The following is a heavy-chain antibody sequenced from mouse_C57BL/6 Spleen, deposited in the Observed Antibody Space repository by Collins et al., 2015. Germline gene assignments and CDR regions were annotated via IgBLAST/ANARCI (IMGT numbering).Heavy chain of an antibody. CDR1: SYA. J-gene: IGHJ4*01. V-gene: IGHV5-4*01. CDR2: ISDGGTYT. Sequence: SYAMSWVRQTPEKRLEWVATISDGGTYTDYPDNVKGRFTISRDNAKNNLYLQMSHLKSEDTAMYYCARDPYYSNYVAMDYWGQGTSVTVSS. D-gene: IGHD2-5*01. CDR3: ARDPYYSNYVAMDY.